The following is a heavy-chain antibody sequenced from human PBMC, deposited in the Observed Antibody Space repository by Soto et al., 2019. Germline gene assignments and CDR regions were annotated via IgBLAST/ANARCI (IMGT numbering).Heavy chain of an antibody. CDR3: AKEGQDYGDYEAIGPLSWGWDY. J-gene: IGHJ4*02. Sequence: QVQLVESGGGVVQPGRSLRLSCAASGFTFSSYGMHWVRQAPGKGLEWVAVISYDGSNKYYADSVKGRFTISRDNSKNTPYLQMNSLRAEDTAVYYCAKEGQDYGDYEAIGPLSWGWDYWGQGTLVTVSS. V-gene: IGHV3-30*18. D-gene: IGHD4-17*01. CDR2: ISYDGSNK. CDR1: GFTFSSYG.